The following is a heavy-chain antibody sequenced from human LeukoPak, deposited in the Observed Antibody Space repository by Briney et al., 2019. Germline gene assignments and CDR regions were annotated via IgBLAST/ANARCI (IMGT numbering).Heavy chain of an antibody. V-gene: IGHV3-30*18. CDR2: ISYDGSNK. Sequence: GGSLRLSCAASGFTFSSYGMHWVRQAPGRGLEWVAVISYDGSNKYYADSVKGRFTISRDNSKNTLYLQMNSLRAEDTAVYYCAKAGDLDIWGQGTMVTVSS. J-gene: IGHJ3*02. D-gene: IGHD3-10*01. CDR3: AKAGDLDI. CDR1: GFTFSSYG.